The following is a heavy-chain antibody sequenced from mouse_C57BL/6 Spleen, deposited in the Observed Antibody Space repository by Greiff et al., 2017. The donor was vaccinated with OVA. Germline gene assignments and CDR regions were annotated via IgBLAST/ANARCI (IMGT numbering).Heavy chain of an antibody. D-gene: IGHD1-1*01. CDR3: ARSRGSTAGVARGYFDV. CDR1: GYTFTSYW. Sequence: VQLQQPGAELVKPGASVKLSCKASGYTFTSYWMQWVKQRPGQGLEWIGEIDPSDSYTNYNQKFKGKATLTVDTSSSTAYMQLSSLTSEASAVNDCARSRGSTAGVARGYFDVWGTGTTVTVSS. J-gene: IGHJ1*03. CDR2: IDPSDSYT. V-gene: IGHV1-50*01.